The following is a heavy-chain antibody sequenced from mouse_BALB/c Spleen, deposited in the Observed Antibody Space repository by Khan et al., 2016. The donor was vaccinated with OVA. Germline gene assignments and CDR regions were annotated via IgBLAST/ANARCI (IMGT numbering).Heavy chain of an antibody. Sequence: EVQLQESGPGLVKPSQSLSLTCTVTGYSITSDYAWNWIRQFPGNKLEWMGYISYSGSTNYNPALKSRISITRDTSKNQFFLQLNSVTTEDTATYYCARDVSQYNYAMDYWGQGTSVTVSS. CDR1: GYSITSDYA. CDR2: ISYSGST. CDR3: ARDVSQYNYAMDY. J-gene: IGHJ4*01. D-gene: IGHD2-10*02. V-gene: IGHV3-2*02.